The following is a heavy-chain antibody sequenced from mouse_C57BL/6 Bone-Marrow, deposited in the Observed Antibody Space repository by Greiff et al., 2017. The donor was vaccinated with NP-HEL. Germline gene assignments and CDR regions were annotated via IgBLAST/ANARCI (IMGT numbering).Heavy chain of an antibody. CDR1: GFSLTSYG. D-gene: IGHD1-1*01. CDR3: ASLYGSSAY. J-gene: IGHJ3*01. V-gene: IGHV2-6*01. Sequence: VQRVESGPGLVAPSQSLSITCTVSGFSLTSYGVDWVRQSPGKGLEWLGVIWGVGSTNYNSALKSRLSISKDNSKSQVFLKMNSLQTDDTAMDYCASLYGSSAYWGQGTLVTVSA. CDR2: IWGVGST.